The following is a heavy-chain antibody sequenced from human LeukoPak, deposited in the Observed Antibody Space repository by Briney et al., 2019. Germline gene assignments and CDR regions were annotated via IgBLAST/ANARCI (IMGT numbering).Heavy chain of an antibody. D-gene: IGHD5-12*01. J-gene: IGHJ5*02. CDR3: ARRTGGYDT. CDR2: INHSGST. Sequence: PSETLSLTCAVYGGSFSGYYWSWIRQPPGKGLEWIGEINHSGSTNYNPSLKSRVTISVDTSKNQFSLKLSSVTAADTAAYYCARRTGGYDTWGQGTLVTVSS. V-gene: IGHV4-34*01. CDR1: GGSFSGYY.